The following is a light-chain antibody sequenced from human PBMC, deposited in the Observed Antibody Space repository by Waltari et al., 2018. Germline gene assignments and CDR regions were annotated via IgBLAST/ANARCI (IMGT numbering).Light chain of an antibody. CDR1: SSDVGGYNY. V-gene: IGLV2-14*01. CDR3: SSYTSSSPFYV. CDR2: EVS. J-gene: IGLJ1*01. Sequence: QSALTQPASVSGSPGQSITISCTGTSSDVGGYNYVSWYQQHPGKAPKLMIYEVSNRPSGVSNRFSGSKSSNTASLTISGLQAEDEADYYCSSYTSSSPFYVFGTGTKVTVL.